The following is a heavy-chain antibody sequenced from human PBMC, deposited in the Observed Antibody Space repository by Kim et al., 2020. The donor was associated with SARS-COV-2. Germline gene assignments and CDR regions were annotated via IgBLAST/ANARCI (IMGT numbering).Heavy chain of an antibody. J-gene: IGHJ4*02. D-gene: IGHD2-8*02. CDR3: ARDYCTGGVCYGLDY. Sequence: PSLKSRVTISVDTSKNQFSLKLSSVTAADTAVYYCARDYCTGGVCYGLDYWGQGTLVTVSS. V-gene: IGHV4-34*01.